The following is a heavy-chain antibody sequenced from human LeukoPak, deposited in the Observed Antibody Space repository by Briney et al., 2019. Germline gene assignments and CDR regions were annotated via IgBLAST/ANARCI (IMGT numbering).Heavy chain of an antibody. J-gene: IGHJ4*02. CDR3: ARDPAIYYESDYYFDN. CDR1: GGTFSSYA. CDR2: ISAYNGNT. V-gene: IGHV1-18*01. D-gene: IGHD3-22*01. Sequence: ASVKVSCKASGGTFSSYAISWVRQAPGQGLEWMGWISAYNGNTNYAQKFQGRVTMTRDTSISTAYMELTSLRSDDTAVYYCARDPAIYYESDYYFDNWGQGTLVTVSS.